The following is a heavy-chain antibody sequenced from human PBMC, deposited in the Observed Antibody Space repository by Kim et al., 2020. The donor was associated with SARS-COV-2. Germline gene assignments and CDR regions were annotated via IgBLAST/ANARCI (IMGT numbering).Heavy chain of an antibody. CDR2: TRNKANGYTT. CDR1: GFTFSDHY. D-gene: IGHD3-10*01. Sequence: GGSLRLSCAASGFTFSDHYMDWVRQAPGKGLEWVGRTRNKANGYTTEYAASVKGRFTISRDDSKNSLYLQMNSLKTEDTAVYYCARGSDYYGSGSPYYYGMDVWGQGTTVTVSS. J-gene: IGHJ6*02. CDR3: ARGSDYYGSGSPYYYGMDV. V-gene: IGHV3-72*01.